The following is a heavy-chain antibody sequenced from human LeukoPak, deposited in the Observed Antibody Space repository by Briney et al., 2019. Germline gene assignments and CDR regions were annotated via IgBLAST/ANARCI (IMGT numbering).Heavy chain of an antibody. Sequence: KSSETLSLTCAVYGGSFSGYYWSWIRQPPGKGLEWIGEINHSGSTNYNPSLKSRVTISVDTSKNQFSLKLSSVTAADTAVYYCARGASDIPFDYWGQGTLVTVSS. CDR3: ARGASDIPFDY. CDR1: GGSFSGYY. CDR2: INHSGST. V-gene: IGHV4-34*01. D-gene: IGHD2-15*01. J-gene: IGHJ4*02.